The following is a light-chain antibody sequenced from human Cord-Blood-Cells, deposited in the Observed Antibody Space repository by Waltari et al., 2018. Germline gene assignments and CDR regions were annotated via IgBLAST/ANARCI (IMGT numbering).Light chain of an antibody. CDR1: QSVSSSY. J-gene: IGKJ2*01. CDR3: QQYGSSPRYT. V-gene: IGKV3-20*01. CDR2: GAS. Sequence: EIVLTQSPGTLSLSPGERATLSCRASQSVSSSYLAWYQQKPGQAPRLLIYGASSRATCIPDRFSGSGSVTDFTLTISRLEPEDFAVYYCQQYGSSPRYTFGQGTKLEIK.